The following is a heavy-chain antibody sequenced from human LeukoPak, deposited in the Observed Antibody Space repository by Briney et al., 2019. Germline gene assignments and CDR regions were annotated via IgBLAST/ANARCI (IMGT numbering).Heavy chain of an antibody. CDR1: GFTFSNYW. J-gene: IGHJ5*02. V-gene: IGHV3-74*01. D-gene: IGHD3-10*01. Sequence: GGSLRLSCAASGFTFSNYWMHWARQTPGKGLVWVSRINNDGSTTSYADSVKGRFTISRDNAKNTLNLQMNSLRAEDTAVYYCARDLGQYYGTSDNWFDPWGQGTLVTVSS. CDR2: INNDGSTT. CDR3: ARDLGQYYGTSDNWFDP.